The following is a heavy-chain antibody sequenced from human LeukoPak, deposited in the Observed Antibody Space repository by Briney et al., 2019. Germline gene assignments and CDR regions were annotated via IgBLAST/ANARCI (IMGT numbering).Heavy chain of an antibody. D-gene: IGHD1-7*01. CDR1: GYSFTSYW. CDR2: IYGADYTT. J-gene: IGHJ4*02. Sequence: GSLKISCKGSGYSFTSYWIGWVRQMPGKGLEWMGVIYGADYTTIYSPPFHGQITISADKSISTAYLQWTSLKASDTAMYYCARRPAGTRTFDYWGQGALVTVSS. CDR3: ARRPAGTRTFDY. V-gene: IGHV5-51*01.